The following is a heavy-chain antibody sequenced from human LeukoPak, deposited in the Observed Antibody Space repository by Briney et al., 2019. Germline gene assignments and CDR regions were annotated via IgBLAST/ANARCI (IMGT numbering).Heavy chain of an antibody. Sequence: ASVKVSCKASGYTFTSYGISWVRQAPGQGLEWLGWISAYNGNTNYAQKLQGRVTMTTDTYTSTAYMERRSLRSDDTAVYYCARVDYYGSGSYLRINWFDPWGQGTLVTVSS. CDR3: ARVDYYGSGSYLRINWFDP. CDR2: ISAYNGNT. V-gene: IGHV1-18*01. J-gene: IGHJ5*02. D-gene: IGHD3-10*01. CDR1: GYTFTSYG.